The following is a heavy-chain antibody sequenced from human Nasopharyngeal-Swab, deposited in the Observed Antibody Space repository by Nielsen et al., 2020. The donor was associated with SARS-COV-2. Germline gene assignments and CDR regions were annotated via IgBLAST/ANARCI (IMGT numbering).Heavy chain of an antibody. V-gene: IGHV3-48*01. CDR2: ISSSSSTI. J-gene: IGHJ5*02. CDR1: GFTFSSYS. Sequence: GESLKISCAASGFTFSSYSMNWVRQAPGKGLEWVSYISSSSSTIYYADSVKGRFTISRENAKNSLYLQMNSLRAGDTAVYYCARGLGGPTAPWGQGTLVTVSS. D-gene: IGHD2-21*02. CDR3: ARGLGGPTAP.